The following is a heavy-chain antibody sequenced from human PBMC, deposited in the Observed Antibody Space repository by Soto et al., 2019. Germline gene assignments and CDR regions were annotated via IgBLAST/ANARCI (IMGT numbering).Heavy chain of an antibody. CDR2: IIPIFGTA. J-gene: IGHJ6*02. D-gene: IGHD3-10*01. V-gene: IGHV1-69*13. Sequence: SVKVSCKASGGTFSSYAISWVRQAPGQGLEWMGGIIPIFGTANYAQRFQGRVTITADESTSTAYMELSSLRSEDTAVYYCASAENTHGDYYYSGMDVCGQGTTVTVSS. CDR3: ASAENTHGDYYYSGMDV. CDR1: GGTFSSYA.